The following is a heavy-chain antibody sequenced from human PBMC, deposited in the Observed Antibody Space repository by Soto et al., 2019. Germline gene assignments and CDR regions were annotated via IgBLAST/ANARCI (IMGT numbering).Heavy chain of an antibody. J-gene: IGHJ6*02. CDR2: SIPIFGTA. Sequence: VASVKVSCKASGGTFNNYPITWVRQAPGEGLEWMGGSIPIFGTANYAQKFQGRVPISVDESTSTAYMELSSLRSEDTAVYYCARGRGYSGDDHYYYFDMDVWGQGTTVTVSS. V-gene: IGHV1-69*13. CDR1: GGTFNNYP. D-gene: IGHD5-12*01. CDR3: ARGRGYSGDDHYYYFDMDV.